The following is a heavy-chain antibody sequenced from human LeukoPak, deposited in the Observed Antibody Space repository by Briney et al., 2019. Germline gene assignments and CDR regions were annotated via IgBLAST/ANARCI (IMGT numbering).Heavy chain of an antibody. V-gene: IGHV4-34*01. D-gene: IGHD1-1*01. CDR2: INHSGST. Sequence: KPSETLSLTCAVYGGSFSGYYWSWIRQPPGKGLEWIGEINHSGSTNYNPSLKSRVTISVDTSKNQFSLKLRSVTAADTAVYYCARGMQLSYYYYMDVWGKGTTVTVSS. CDR3: ARGMQLSYYYYMDV. CDR1: GGSFSGYY. J-gene: IGHJ6*03.